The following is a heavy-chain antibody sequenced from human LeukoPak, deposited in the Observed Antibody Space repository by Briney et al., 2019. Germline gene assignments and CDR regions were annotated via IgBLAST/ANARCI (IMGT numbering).Heavy chain of an antibody. J-gene: IGHJ4*02. CDR3: ARDENYYGSGSYDY. V-gene: IGHV3-30-3*01. D-gene: IGHD3-10*01. Sequence: GGSLRLSCAASAFTFTNYAIHWVRQAPGKGLEWVSVISYDGSDKYYADSVKGRFTISRDNAKNSLYLQMNSLRAEDTAVYYCARDENYYGSGSYDYWGQGTLVTVSS. CDR2: ISYDGSDK. CDR1: AFTFTNYA.